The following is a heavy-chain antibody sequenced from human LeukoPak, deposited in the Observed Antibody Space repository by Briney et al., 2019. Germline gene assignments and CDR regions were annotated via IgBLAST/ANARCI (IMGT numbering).Heavy chain of an antibody. Sequence: QPGGSLRLSCAASGFTFNNYAMSWVRQAPGKGQEWVSSISGSGDYTFYADSVKGRFTISRDNSKDTLYLQMNSLRVDDKAIYYCAKDRPNYYGTNGQYYTRNGDYWGQGTLVSVSS. CDR3: AKDRPNYYGTNGQYYTRNGDY. CDR2: ISGSGDYT. J-gene: IGHJ4*02. D-gene: IGHD2-8*01. V-gene: IGHV3-23*01. CDR1: GFTFNNYA.